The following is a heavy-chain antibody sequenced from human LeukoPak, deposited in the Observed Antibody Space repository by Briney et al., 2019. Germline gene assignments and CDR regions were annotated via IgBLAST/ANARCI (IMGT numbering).Heavy chain of an antibody. Sequence: GGSLRLSCAASGFTFSSYWMHWVRQAPGKRLVWVSRINSDGSSTSYADSVKGRFTISRDNAKNTLYLQMNSLRAEDTAVYYCARGDSSGYYGYWGQGTLVTVSS. CDR1: GFTFSSYW. D-gene: IGHD3-22*01. J-gene: IGHJ4*02. CDR3: ARGDSSGYYGY. CDR2: INSDGSST. V-gene: IGHV3-74*01.